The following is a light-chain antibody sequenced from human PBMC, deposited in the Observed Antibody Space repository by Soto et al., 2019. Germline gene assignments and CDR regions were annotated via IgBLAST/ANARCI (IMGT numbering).Light chain of an antibody. V-gene: IGKV1-5*01. Sequence: SPSTLSSYIRDTVTVTCRASQSVSGWLAWYQQKPGEAPKLLIYDASALPRGVPSRFSGGGSGTDFTLTITSLQPEDFATYYCQQVNVYPSTFGGGTKVDIK. J-gene: IGKJ4*01. CDR1: QSVSGW. CDR2: DAS. CDR3: QQVNVYPST.